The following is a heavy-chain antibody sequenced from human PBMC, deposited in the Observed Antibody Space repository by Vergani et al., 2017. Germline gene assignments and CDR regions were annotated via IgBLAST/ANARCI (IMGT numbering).Heavy chain of an antibody. J-gene: IGHJ4*02. CDR3: ARDLATDDYGDY. Sequence: EVQLLESGGGLVQPGGSLRLSCAASGFTFSSYAMSWVRQAPGKGLEWVSAISGSGGSTYYADSVKGRFTISRDNAKNSLYLQMNSLRAEDTAVYYCARDLATDDYGDYWGQGTLVTVSS. CDR2: ISGSGGST. CDR1: GFTFSSYA. V-gene: IGHV3-23*01.